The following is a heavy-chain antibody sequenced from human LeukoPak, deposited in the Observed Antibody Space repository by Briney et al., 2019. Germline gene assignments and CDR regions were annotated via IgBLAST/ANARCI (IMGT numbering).Heavy chain of an antibody. D-gene: IGHD3-16*01. CDR1: GYTFTSYY. CDR2: IIPIFGTA. V-gene: IGHV1-69*05. CDR3: ARGDYVGAFDI. J-gene: IGHJ3*02. Sequence: GASVKVSCKASGYTFTSYYMHWVRQAPGQGLEWMGGIIPIFGTANYAQKFQGRVTITTDESTSTAYMELSSLRSEDTAVYYCARGDYVGAFDIWGQGTMVTVSS.